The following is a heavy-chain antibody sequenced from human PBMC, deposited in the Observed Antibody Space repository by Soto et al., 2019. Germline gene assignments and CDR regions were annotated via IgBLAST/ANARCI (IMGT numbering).Heavy chain of an antibody. V-gene: IGHV1-18*01. D-gene: IGHD3-9*01. CDR1: GYTFTSYG. Sequence: ASVKVSCKASGYTFTSYGISWVRQAPGQGLEWMGWISAYNGNTNYAQKLQGRVTMTTDTSPSTAYMELRSLRSDDTAVYYCARGVSGEYYDILTGYYNLGRPYYYYYMDVWGKGTTVTVSS. CDR2: ISAYNGNT. J-gene: IGHJ6*03. CDR3: ARGVSGEYYDILTGYYNLGRPYYYYYMDV.